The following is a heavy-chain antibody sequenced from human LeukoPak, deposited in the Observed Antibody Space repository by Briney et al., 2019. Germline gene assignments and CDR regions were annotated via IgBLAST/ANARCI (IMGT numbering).Heavy chain of an antibody. CDR1: GGSISSSSYY. V-gene: IGHV4-39*01. Sequence: SETLSLTCTVSGGSISSSSYYWGWIRQPPGKGLEWIGSIYYSGSTYYNPSLKSRVTISVDTSKNQFSLKLSSVTAADTAVYYCARHSRRSSWAFDIWGQGTMVTVSS. CDR2: IYYSGST. CDR3: ARHSRRSSWAFDI. D-gene: IGHD6-6*01. J-gene: IGHJ3*02.